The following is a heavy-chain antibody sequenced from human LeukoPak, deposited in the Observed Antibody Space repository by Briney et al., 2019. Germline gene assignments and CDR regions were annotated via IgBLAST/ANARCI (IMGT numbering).Heavy chain of an antibody. J-gene: IGHJ4*02. Sequence: PSETLSLTCAVYGGSFSGYYWSWIRQPPGKGLEWIGEINHSGSTNYNPSLKSRVTISVDTSKNQFSLKLSSVTAADTAVYYCARMYYYDSSGFTMSPPGDYWGQGTLVTVSS. CDR1: GGSFSGYY. CDR2: INHSGST. CDR3: ARMYYYDSSGFTMSPPGDY. V-gene: IGHV4-34*01. D-gene: IGHD3-22*01.